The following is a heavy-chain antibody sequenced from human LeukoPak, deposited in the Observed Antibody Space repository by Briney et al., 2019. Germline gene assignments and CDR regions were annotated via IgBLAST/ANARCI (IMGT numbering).Heavy chain of an antibody. V-gene: IGHV3-66*01. Sequence: GGSLRLSCAASGFTVSSNYMRWVRQAPGKGLEWVSAIYSGGSTYYADSVKGRFTISRDNSKNRMYLQMNSLRAEDTAMYYCAGADRWLLSDYWGQGTLVTVSS. CDR2: IYSGGST. D-gene: IGHD3-22*01. CDR3: AGADRWLLSDY. J-gene: IGHJ4*02. CDR1: GFTVSSNY.